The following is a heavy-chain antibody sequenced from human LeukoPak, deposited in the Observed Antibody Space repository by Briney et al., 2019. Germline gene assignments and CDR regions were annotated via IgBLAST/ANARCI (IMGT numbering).Heavy chain of an antibody. J-gene: IGHJ4*02. Sequence: PSETLSLTCTVSGGSISSSSYYWGWIRQPPGKGLEWIGSIYYSGSTYYNPSLKSRVTISVDPSKNQFSLKLSSVTAADTAVYYCASGITIFGVVIGPDYDYWGQGTLVTVSS. CDR3: ASGITIFGVVIGPDYDY. V-gene: IGHV4-39*01. CDR2: IYYSGST. D-gene: IGHD3-3*01. CDR1: GGSISSSSYY.